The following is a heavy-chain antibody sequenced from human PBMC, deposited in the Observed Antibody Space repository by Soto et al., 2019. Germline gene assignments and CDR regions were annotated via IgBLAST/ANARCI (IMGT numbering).Heavy chain of an antibody. D-gene: IGHD3-22*01. CDR3: ARVRYYYDRRYYYYYGMDV. Sequence: AGGSLRLSCAASGFTFSSYAMHWVRQAPGKGLEWVAVISYDGSNKYYADSVKGRFTISRDNSKNTLYLQMNSLRAEDTAVYYCARVRYYYDRRYYYYYGMDVWGQGTTVTVSS. J-gene: IGHJ6*02. CDR2: ISYDGSNK. V-gene: IGHV3-30-3*01. CDR1: GFTFSSYA.